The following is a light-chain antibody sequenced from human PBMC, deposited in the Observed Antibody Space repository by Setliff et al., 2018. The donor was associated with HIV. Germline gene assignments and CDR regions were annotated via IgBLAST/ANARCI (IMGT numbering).Light chain of an antibody. V-gene: IGLV1-47*02. CDR1: DSNIGRNS. Sequence: SVLTQPPSTSGTPGQKVTISCFGSDSNIGRNSVFWYQQLPVTAPKLLMYNNDQRPSGVPDRFSGSKSGTSASLAISGLRPGDEADYYCATSDDSLSGVVFGGGTKVTVL. CDR3: ATSDDSLSGVV. J-gene: IGLJ2*01. CDR2: NND.